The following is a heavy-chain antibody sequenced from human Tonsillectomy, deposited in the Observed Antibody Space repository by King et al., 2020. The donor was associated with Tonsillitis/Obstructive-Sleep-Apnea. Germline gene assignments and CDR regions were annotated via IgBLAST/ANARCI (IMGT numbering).Heavy chain of an antibody. D-gene: IGHD2-2*01. CDR1: GGSFSGYY. Sequence: VQLQQWGAGLLKPSETLSLTCAVYGGSFSGYYWSWIRQPPGKGLEWFGEINHSGSTNYNPSLKSRVTISVDTSKNQFSLKLSSVTAADTAVYYCARAKRYCSSTSCWEYWGQGTLVTVSS. CDR2: INHSGST. V-gene: IGHV4-34*01. J-gene: IGHJ4*02. CDR3: ARAKRYCSSTSCWEY.